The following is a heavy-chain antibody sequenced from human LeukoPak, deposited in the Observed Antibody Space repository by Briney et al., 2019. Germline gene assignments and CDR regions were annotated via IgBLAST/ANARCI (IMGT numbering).Heavy chain of an antibody. Sequence: SQTLSLTCTVSGGSISSGDYYWSWIRQPPGKGLEWIGYIYYSGSTYYNLSLKSRVTISVDTSKNQFSLKLSSVTAADTAVYYCASSGASDFWSGSPRYYFHYWGQGTLVTVSS. CDR3: ASSGASDFWSGSPRYYFHY. CDR2: IYYSGST. D-gene: IGHD3-3*01. J-gene: IGHJ4*02. CDR1: GGSISSGDYY. V-gene: IGHV4-30-4*08.